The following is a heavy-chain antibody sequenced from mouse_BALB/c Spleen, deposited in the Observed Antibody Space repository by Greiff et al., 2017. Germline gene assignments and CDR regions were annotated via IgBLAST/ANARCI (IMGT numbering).Heavy chain of an antibody. V-gene: IGHV1-9*01. J-gene: IGHJ2*01. CDR3: ARGGYGHDVGY. CDR2: ILPGSGST. CDR1: GYTFSSYW. D-gene: IGHD2-2*01. Sequence: QVQLQQSGAELMKPGASVKISCKATGYTFSSYWIEWVKQRPGHGLEWIGEILPGSGSTNYNEKFKGKATFTADPSSNKTYMLHSSLTTEDSAVEYGARGGYGHDVGYWGQGTTLTVSS.